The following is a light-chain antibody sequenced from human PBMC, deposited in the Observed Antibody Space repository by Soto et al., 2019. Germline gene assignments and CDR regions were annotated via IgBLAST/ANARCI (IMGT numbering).Light chain of an antibody. J-gene: IGKJ5*01. Sequence: EIVMTQSPVTLSVSPGERATLSCRASQSVRNNLAWYQQKPSQAPRLLIYGASIRATGIPARFSGSGSGTEFTLTISSLESEDFAVYYCQHYNDWPPITFGQGTRLEI. CDR1: QSVRNN. CDR2: GAS. V-gene: IGKV3-15*01. CDR3: QHYNDWPPIT.